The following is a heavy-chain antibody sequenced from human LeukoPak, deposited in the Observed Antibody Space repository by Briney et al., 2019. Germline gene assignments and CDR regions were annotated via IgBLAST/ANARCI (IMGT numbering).Heavy chain of an antibody. V-gene: IGHV4-38-2*01. CDR2: THQSGNS. CDR1: AYSFSTAYY. D-gene: IGHD6-19*01. CDR3: ARQIAVAGDWAFDI. J-gene: IGHJ3*02. Sequence: SETLSLTCAVSAYSFSTAYYWGWIRQSPGRGLEWIASTHQSGNSYYNPSPKSRVTISIDTSKNQFSLTLNSVTAADTALYYCARQIAVAGDWAFDIWGQGTLVTVSS.